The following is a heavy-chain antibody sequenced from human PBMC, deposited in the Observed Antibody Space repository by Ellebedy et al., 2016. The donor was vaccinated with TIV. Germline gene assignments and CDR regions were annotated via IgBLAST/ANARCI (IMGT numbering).Heavy chain of an antibody. Sequence: GESLKISCAASGFTFSRSALSWVRQTPEKGLEWVAQISSWDYGGGTLYADSVRGRFTISRDDSRNTVHLQMIRLRDEDTALYYCAKDVDRASKDYWGQGTLVSVSS. D-gene: IGHD3-22*01. CDR3: AKDVDRASKDY. CDR1: GFTFSRSA. J-gene: IGHJ4*02. V-gene: IGHV3-23*01. CDR2: ISSWDYGGGT.